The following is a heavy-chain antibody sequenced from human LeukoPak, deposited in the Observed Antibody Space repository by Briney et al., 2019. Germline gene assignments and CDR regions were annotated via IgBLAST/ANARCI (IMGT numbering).Heavy chain of an antibody. CDR2: INHSGST. CDR3: ARGFYGGYVDY. D-gene: IGHD4/OR15-4a*01. J-gene: IGHJ4*02. Sequence: SETLSHTCAVYGGSFSGYYWSWIRQPPGKGLEWIGEINHSGSTNYNPSLKSRVTISVDTSKNQFSLKLSSVTAADTAVYYCARGFYGGYVDYWGQGTLVTVSS. CDR1: GGSFSGYY. V-gene: IGHV4-34*01.